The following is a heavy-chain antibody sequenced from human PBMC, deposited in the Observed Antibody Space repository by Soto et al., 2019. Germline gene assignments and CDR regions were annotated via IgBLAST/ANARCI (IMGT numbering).Heavy chain of an antibody. Sequence: QVQLVESGGGVVQPGRSLRLSCAASGFTFSSYAMHWVRQAPGKGLEWVAVISYDGSNKYYADSVKGRFTISRDNSKNTLYLQMNSLRAEDTALYYWARGGLLWFGPLNDGMDVWGQGTTVTVSS. CDR1: GFTFSSYA. CDR2: ISYDGSNK. V-gene: IGHV3-30-3*01. J-gene: IGHJ6*02. CDR3: ARGGLLWFGPLNDGMDV. D-gene: IGHD3-10*01.